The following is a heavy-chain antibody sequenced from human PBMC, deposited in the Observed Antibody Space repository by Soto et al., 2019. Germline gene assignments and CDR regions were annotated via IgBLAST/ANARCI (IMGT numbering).Heavy chain of an antibody. CDR3: ARDQDVLMVYATKFDY. V-gene: IGHV1-18*01. D-gene: IGHD2-8*01. Sequence: QVQLVQSGAEVKKPGASVKVSCKASGYTFTSYGISWVRQAPGQGLEWMGWISAYDGNTNYAQKLQGRVTMTTDTSTSTAYMELRSLRSDDTAVYYCARDQDVLMVYATKFDYWGQGTLVTVSS. CDR1: GYTFTSYG. CDR2: ISAYDGNT. J-gene: IGHJ4*02.